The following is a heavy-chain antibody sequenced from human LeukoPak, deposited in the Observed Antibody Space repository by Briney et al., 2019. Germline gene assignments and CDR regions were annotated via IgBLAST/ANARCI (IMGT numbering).Heavy chain of an antibody. Sequence: GESLKISCKVSGYSFTSYWIAWVRQTPGKGLEWMGIIYPGDPDTRYSPSFQGQVTISADKSISTAYLQWSSLKASDTAMFYCARHPAIGSSGSYYFDYWGQGTLVTVSS. V-gene: IGHV5-51*01. J-gene: IGHJ4*02. CDR2: IYPGDPDT. CDR3: ARHPAIGSSGSYYFDY. CDR1: GYSFTSYW. D-gene: IGHD1-26*01.